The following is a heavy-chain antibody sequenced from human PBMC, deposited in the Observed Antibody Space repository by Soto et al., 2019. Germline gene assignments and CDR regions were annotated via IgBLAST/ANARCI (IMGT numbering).Heavy chain of an antibody. CDR1: GGSISSSSYY. V-gene: IGHV4-39*01. D-gene: IGHD3-22*01. Sequence: SETLSLTCTVSGGSISSSSYYWGWIRQPPGKGLEWIGSIYYSGSTYYNPSLKSRVTISVDTSKNQFSLKLSSVTAADTAVYYCARLPYYYDSSGYSDFDYWGQGTLVTVS. CDR2: IYYSGST. J-gene: IGHJ4*02. CDR3: ARLPYYYDSSGYSDFDY.